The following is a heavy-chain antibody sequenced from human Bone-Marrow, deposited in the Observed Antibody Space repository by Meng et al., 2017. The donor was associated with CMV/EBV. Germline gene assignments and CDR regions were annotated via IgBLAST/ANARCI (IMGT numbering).Heavy chain of an antibody. J-gene: IGHJ6*02. CDR2: IGIAGDT. Sequence: GGSLRLSCAACGFTFTSHDMHWVRHATRKGLEWVSIIGIAGDTYYLGSVKGRFTISRDNSKNSLYLQMNSLRAEDTAVYYCARDPVEMATIDYYYYGMDVWGQGTTVTVSS. CDR3: ARDPVEMATIDYYYYGMDV. CDR1: GFTFTSHD. D-gene: IGHD5-24*01. V-gene: IGHV3-13*01.